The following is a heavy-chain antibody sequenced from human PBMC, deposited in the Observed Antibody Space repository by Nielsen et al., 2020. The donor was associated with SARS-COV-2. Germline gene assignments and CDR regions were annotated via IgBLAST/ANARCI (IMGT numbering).Heavy chain of an antibody. CDR1: GFTFSSYA. J-gene: IGHJ4*02. D-gene: IGHD4-23*01. Sequence: LSLTCAASGFTFSSYAMHWVRQAPGKGLEWVAVISYDGSNKYYADSVKGRFTISRDNSKNTLYLQMNSLRAEDTAVYYCARDPDTYGNSKGGFDYWGQGTLVTVSS. CDR3: ARDPDTYGNSKGGFDY. CDR2: ISYDGSNK. V-gene: IGHV3-30-3*01.